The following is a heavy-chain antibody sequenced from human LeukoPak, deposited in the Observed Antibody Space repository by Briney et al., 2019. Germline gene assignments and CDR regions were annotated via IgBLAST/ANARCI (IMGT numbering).Heavy chain of an antibody. CDR2: ISSLSGTI. Sequence: GGSLRLSCAVSGFTFSSYSMNWVRQAPGKGLEWVSYISSLSGTIYYADSVKGRFIISRDNAQNSLFLQMNSLRAEDTAVYYCVRDQGGAVSYWGQGTLVTVSS. CDR3: VRDQGGAVSY. V-gene: IGHV3-48*01. J-gene: IGHJ4*02. CDR1: GFTFSSYS. D-gene: IGHD3-16*01.